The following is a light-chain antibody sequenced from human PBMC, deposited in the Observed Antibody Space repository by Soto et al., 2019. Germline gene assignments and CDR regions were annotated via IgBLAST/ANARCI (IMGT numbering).Light chain of an antibody. J-gene: IGKJ1*01. Sequence: DIQMTQSPSALSASVGDRVTITSRASQSISSYLNWYQHKPGKAPKLLIYAASSLQTGVPSRFSGTRSATDFALTISSLQREDFATYYCQETDSFPRTFGQGTKVDIK. V-gene: IGKV1-39*01. CDR2: AAS. CDR1: QSISSY. CDR3: QETDSFPRT.